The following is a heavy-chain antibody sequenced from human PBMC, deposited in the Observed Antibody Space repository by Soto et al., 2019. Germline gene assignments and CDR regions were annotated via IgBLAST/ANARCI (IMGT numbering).Heavy chain of an antibody. CDR3: ASAPGTTSLFDY. Sequence: AASVKVSCKASGYTFTIYCISWVRQAPGQGLEWMGWISAYNGNTNYAQKLQGRVTMTTDTSTSTAYMELRSLRSDDTAVYYCASAPGTTSLFDYWGQGTLVTVSS. D-gene: IGHD1-7*01. CDR2: ISAYNGNT. V-gene: IGHV1-18*01. J-gene: IGHJ4*02. CDR1: GYTFTIYC.